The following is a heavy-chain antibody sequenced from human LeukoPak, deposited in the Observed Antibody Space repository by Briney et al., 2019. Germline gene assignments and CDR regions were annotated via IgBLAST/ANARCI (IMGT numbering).Heavy chain of an antibody. Sequence: GGSLRLSCAPSGFTFSSYWMSWVRQAPGKGLEWVANIKQDGSEKYYVDSVKGRFTISRDNAKNSLYLQMNSLRAEDTAVYYCASERGQLVLVYWGQGTLVTVSS. CDR3: ASERGQLVLVY. V-gene: IGHV3-7*01. D-gene: IGHD6-6*01. J-gene: IGHJ4*02. CDR2: IKQDGSEK. CDR1: GFTFSSYW.